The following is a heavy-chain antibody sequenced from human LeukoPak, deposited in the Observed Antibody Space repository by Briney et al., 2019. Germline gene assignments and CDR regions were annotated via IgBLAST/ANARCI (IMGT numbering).Heavy chain of an antibody. CDR2: ISTSGDTI. Sequence: GGSLRLSCEASGFTFSSYEMNWVRQAPGKGLEWVSYISTSGDTIYYADSVKGRFTIARDNAKNSLYLQMNSLRAEDTAVYYCARAGHYYYYMDVWGKGTTVTVSS. CDR3: ARAGHYYYYMDV. V-gene: IGHV3-48*03. J-gene: IGHJ6*03. D-gene: IGHD1-14*01. CDR1: GFTFSSYE.